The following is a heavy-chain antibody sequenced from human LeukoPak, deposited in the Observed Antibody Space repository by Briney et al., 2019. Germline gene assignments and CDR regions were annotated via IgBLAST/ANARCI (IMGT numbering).Heavy chain of an antibody. CDR3: AGSLPLGSHNDYYTPFDY. V-gene: IGHV4-59*01. CDR2: MYYTGDT. D-gene: IGHD3-3*01. CDR1: GGSLSNYY. Sequence: PSETLSLTCTVSGGSLSNYYWSWIRKPPGKALEWIGYMYYTGDTNYNPSLRSRVTISVDTSKNHFSLKLSSVTAADTAVYYCAGSLPLGSHNDYYTPFDYWGQGSLVTVSS. J-gene: IGHJ4*02.